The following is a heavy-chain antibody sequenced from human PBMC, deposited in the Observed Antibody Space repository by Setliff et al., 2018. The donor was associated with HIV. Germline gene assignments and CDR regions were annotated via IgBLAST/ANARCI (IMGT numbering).Heavy chain of an antibody. V-gene: IGHV4-34*01. D-gene: IGHD3-22*01. CDR2: INHSGST. CDR1: GGSFSGYY. Sequence: SLTCDVYGGSFSGYYWSWIRQPPGKGLEWIGKINHSGSTNYNPSLKSRVTISVDTSRNQFSLKLNSVTAADTAVYYCARVYDSSGYSLSIPGYWGQGTLVTVSS. J-gene: IGHJ4*01. CDR3: ARVYDSSGYSLSIPGY.